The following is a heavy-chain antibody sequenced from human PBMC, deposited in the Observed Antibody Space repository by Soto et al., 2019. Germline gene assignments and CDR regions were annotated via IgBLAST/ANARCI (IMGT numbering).Heavy chain of an antibody. Sequence: GRSLRLSCAASGFTCSDHDMSWIRQAPGEGLEWSGYSSNSGSFTRYADSVKGRFSISRDNAKTSLYLQINSLRGDDTAIYYCVRSGDNYNLHAYRAQRTPDHVSS. CDR2: SSNSGSFT. V-gene: IGHV3-11*06. J-gene: IGHJ4*02. D-gene: IGHD4-17*01. CDR3: VRSGDNYNLHAY. CDR1: GFTCSDHD.